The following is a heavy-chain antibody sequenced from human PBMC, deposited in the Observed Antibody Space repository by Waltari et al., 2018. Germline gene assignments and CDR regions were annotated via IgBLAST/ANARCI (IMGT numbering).Heavy chain of an antibody. CDR1: GFQFSTYA. CDR2: ISDDGQTS. V-gene: IGHV3-23*04. D-gene: IGHD3-10*01. CDR3: AKGIRATATYFYMDV. Sequence: EARLEESGGGLEQPGKSLRLSCSASGFQFSTYAMTWVRQAPGKGLEWVSSISDDGQTSFYADSVKGRCIISRDNPKSTLFLHLNSLRGDDTARYYCAKGIRATATYFYMDVWGKGTTVTVSS. J-gene: IGHJ6*03.